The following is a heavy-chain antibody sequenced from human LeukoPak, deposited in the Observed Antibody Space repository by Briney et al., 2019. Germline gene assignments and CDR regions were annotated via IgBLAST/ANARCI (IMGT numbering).Heavy chain of an antibody. Sequence: SVKVSCKASGGTFSSYAISWVRQAPGQGLEWMGGIIPIFGTANYAQKFQGRDTITADKSTSTAYMELSSLRSEDTAVYYCAMGGSGSYYNPPLDYGMDVWGKGTTVTVSS. CDR3: AMGGSGSYYNPPLDYGMDV. CDR1: GGTFSSYA. J-gene: IGHJ6*04. CDR2: IIPIFGTA. V-gene: IGHV1-69*06. D-gene: IGHD3-10*01.